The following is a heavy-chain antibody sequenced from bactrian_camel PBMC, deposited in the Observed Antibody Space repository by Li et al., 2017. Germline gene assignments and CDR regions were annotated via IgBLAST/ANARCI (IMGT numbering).Heavy chain of an antibody. CDR3: AAYGYCTGGYLEADQFAY. V-gene: IGHV3S1*01. CDR2: INTGGDTT. D-gene: IGHD7*01. J-gene: IGHJ4*01. Sequence: VESGGGLVQPGGSLRLSCAASGFTFSNYWMHWVRQAPDKGLEWVSIINTGGDTTYYADSVQGRFTISLDNAKNTLYLQMNNLKPEDTAKYFCAAYGYCTGGYLEADQFAYWGQGTQVTVS. CDR1: GFTFSNYW.